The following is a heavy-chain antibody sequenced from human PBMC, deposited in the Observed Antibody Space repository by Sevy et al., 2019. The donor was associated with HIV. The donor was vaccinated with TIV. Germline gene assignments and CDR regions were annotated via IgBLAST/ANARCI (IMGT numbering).Heavy chain of an antibody. D-gene: IGHD4-17*01. Sequence: GGSLRLSCAASGFTFDDYAMHWVRQAPGKGLEWVSGISWNSGSIGYADSVKGRFTISRDNAKNSLYLQMNSLRAEDTALYYCAKAIYATVVTPFDYWGQRTLVTVSS. J-gene: IGHJ4*02. CDR2: ISWNSGSI. V-gene: IGHV3-9*01. CDR1: GFTFDDYA. CDR3: AKAIYATVVTPFDY.